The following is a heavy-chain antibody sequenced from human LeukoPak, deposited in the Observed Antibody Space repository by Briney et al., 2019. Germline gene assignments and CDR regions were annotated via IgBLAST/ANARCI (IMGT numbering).Heavy chain of an antibody. CDR3: AKAPS. Sequence: GGSLRLSCVASGLTFNSYAMTWVRQAPGMGLEWVSGVTGSGADTYYADSVKGRFTVSRDNSKNTLYLQMNSLRVEDTAVYYCAKAPSWGQGTLVTVSS. V-gene: IGHV3-23*01. J-gene: IGHJ4*02. CDR2: VTGSGADT. CDR1: GLTFNSYA.